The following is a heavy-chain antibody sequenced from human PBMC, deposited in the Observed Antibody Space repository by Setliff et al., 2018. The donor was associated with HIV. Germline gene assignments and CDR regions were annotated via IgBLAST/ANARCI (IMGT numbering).Heavy chain of an antibody. V-gene: IGHV1-2*02. Sequence: ASVKVSCKASGYTFTGYYMHWVRQAPGQGLEWMGWINPKSGNTGYAQKFQGRVTMTRDTSIGTAYMELSSLRSDDTAVYYCARELKSSSGWYGYFYMDVWGKGTTVTVSS. CDR3: ARELKSSSGWYGYFYMDV. CDR2: INPKSGNT. CDR1: GYTFTGYY. J-gene: IGHJ6*03. D-gene: IGHD6-19*01.